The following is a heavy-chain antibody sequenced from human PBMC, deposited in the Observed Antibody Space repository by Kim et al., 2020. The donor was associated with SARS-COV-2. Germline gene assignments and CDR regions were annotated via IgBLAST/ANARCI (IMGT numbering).Heavy chain of an antibody. V-gene: IGHV3-53*01. J-gene: IGHJ4*02. D-gene: IGHD6-19*01. CDR3: ARTGGWYYFDY. CDR2: T. Sequence: TYYADSVKDRFTISSDNSKNTLYLQMNSLRAEDTAVYYCARTGGWYYFDYWGQGTLVTVSS.